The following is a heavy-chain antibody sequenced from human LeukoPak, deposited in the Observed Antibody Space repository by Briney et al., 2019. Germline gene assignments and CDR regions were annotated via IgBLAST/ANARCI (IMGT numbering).Heavy chain of an antibody. CDR3: ARDLRAPPGY. V-gene: IGHV3-66*01. Sequence: PGGSLRLSCAASGFTVSSNYMSWVRQAPGKGLEWVSVIYSGGSTYYADSVKGRFTISRDNSKNTLYLQMNSLRAEDTGVYYCARDLRAPPGYWGQGTLVTVSS. CDR2: IYSGGST. D-gene: IGHD7-27*01. CDR1: GFTVSSNY. J-gene: IGHJ4*02.